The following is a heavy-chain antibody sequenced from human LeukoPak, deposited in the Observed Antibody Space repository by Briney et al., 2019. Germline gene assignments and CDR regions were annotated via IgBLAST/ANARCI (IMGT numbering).Heavy chain of an antibody. CDR2: ISAYNGNT. CDR1: GYTFTSYG. J-gene: IGHJ4*02. D-gene: IGHD3-22*01. CDR3: ARDPVYYYDSSGYYYPFDY. V-gene: IGHV1-18*01. Sequence: ASVKVSCKASGYTFTSYGISWVRQAPGQGLAWMGWISAYNGNTNYAQKLQGRVTMTTDTSTSTAYMELRSLRSDDTAVYYCARDPVYYYDSSGYYYPFDYWGQGTLVTVSS.